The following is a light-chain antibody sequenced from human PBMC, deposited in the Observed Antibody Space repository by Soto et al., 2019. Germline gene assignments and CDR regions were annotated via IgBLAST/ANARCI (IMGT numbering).Light chain of an antibody. CDR1: SSDVGGYDY. CDR2: DVY. CDR3: CSYSGRKRLL. V-gene: IGLV2-11*01. Sequence: QSVLTQPRSVSGSPGQSVTISCTGTSSDVGGYDYVSWYQQHPGKAPKLMIYDVYKRPSGVPDRFSGSKSGNTASLTIVGLQAEDEGDYHCCSYSGRKRLLFGIGTKLTVL. J-gene: IGLJ1*01.